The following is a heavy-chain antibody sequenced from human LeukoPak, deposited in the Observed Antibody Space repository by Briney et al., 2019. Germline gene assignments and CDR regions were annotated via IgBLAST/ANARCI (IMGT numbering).Heavy chain of an antibody. CDR3: ARDKAAAGTITFDY. CDR2: ISSSSSYI. CDR1: GFTFSSYS. Sequence: GGSLRLSCAASGFTFSSYSMNWVRRAPGKGLEWVSSISSSSSYIYYADSVKGRFTISRDNAKNSLYLQMNSLRAEDTAVYYCARDKAAAGTITFDYWGQGTLVTVSS. D-gene: IGHD6-13*01. V-gene: IGHV3-21*01. J-gene: IGHJ4*02.